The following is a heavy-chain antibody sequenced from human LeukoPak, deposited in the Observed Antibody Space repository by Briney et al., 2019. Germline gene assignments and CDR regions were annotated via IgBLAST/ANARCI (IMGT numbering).Heavy chain of an antibody. J-gene: IGHJ6*03. CDR3: ARGQTTMVRGVIIARDYYYYMDV. CDR1: GGSFSGYY. Sequence: SETLSLTCAVYGGSFSGYYWSWIRQPPGKGLEWIGEINHSGSTNYNPSLKSRVTISVDTSKNQFSLKLSSVTAADTAVYYCARGQTTMVRGVIIARDYYYYMDVWGKGTTVTISS. V-gene: IGHV4-34*01. D-gene: IGHD3-10*01. CDR2: INHSGST.